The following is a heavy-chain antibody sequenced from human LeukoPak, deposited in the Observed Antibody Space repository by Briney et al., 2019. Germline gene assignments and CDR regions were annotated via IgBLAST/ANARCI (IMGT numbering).Heavy chain of an antibody. CDR2: INHSGST. V-gene: IGHV4-34*01. CDR3: ARRAYYYDSSGFHFDY. J-gene: IGHJ4*02. CDR1: GGSFSGYY. D-gene: IGHD3-22*01. Sequence: SETLSLTCAAYGGSFSGYYWSWIRQPPGKGLEWIGEINHSGSTNYNPSLKSRVTISVDTSKNQFSLKLSSVTAADTAVYYCARRAYYYDSSGFHFDYWGQGTLVTVSS.